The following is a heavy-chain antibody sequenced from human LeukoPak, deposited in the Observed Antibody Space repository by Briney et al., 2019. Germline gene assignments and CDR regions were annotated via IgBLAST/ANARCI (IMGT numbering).Heavy chain of an antibody. J-gene: IGHJ4*02. CDR2: IKQDGSEK. CDR1: GFTFSSYW. D-gene: IGHD1-26*01. CDR3: AREEGATIGGPYYFDY. V-gene: IGHV3-7*03. Sequence: GESLRLSCAASGFTFSSYWMSWVRQAPGKGLEWVANIKQDGSEKYYVDSVKGRFTISRDNAKNSLYLQMNSLRAEDTAVYYCAREEGATIGGPYYFDYWGQGTLVTVSS.